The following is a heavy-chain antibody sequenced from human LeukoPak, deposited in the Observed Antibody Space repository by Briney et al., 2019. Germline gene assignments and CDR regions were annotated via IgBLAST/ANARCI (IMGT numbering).Heavy chain of an antibody. J-gene: IGHJ6*02. CDR2: FDPEDGET. CDR1: GYTLTELS. D-gene: IGHD6-13*01. Sequence: ASVKVSCKASGYTLTELSMHWVRQAPGKGLEWMGGFDPEDGETIYAQKFQGRVTMTEDTSTDTAYMELSSLRSEDTAVYYCATADSSSWYASLPYYYYGMDVWGQGTTVTVSS. CDR3: ATADSSSWYASLPYYYYGMDV. V-gene: IGHV1-24*01.